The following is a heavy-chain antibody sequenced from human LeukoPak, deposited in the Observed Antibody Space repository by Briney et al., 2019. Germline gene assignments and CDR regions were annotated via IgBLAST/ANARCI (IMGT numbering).Heavy chain of an antibody. CDR1: GGSISSSSYY. V-gene: IGHV4-39*07. CDR3: ASCGDYGDYVYYYYYMDV. J-gene: IGHJ6*03. CDR2: IYYSGST. D-gene: IGHD4-17*01. Sequence: SETLSLTCTVSGGSISSSSYYWGWIRQPPGKGLEWIGSIYYSGSTYYNPSLKSRVTISVDTSKNQFSLKLSSVTAADTAVYYCASCGDYGDYVYYYYYMDVWGKGTTVTISS.